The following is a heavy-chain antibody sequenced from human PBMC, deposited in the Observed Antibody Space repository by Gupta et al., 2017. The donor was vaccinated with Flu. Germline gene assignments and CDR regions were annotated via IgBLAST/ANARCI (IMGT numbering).Heavy chain of an antibody. CDR3: AKKYCTSTSCHFDY. V-gene: IGHV3-23*01. Sequence: SSSMSWVRQAPGKGLEWVSVISASGGSTYYADSVKGRFTISRDNAKNTLYLQMNSLRAEDTAVHYCAKKYCTSTSCHFDYWGQGTLVTVSS. D-gene: IGHD2-2*01. CDR1: SSS. J-gene: IGHJ4*02. CDR2: ISASGGST.